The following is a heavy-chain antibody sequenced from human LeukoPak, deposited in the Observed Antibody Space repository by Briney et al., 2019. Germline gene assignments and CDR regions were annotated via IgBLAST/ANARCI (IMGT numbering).Heavy chain of an antibody. Sequence: GASVKVSCKASGYTFTDYYMHWVQQAPGKGLEWMRRVDPEDGETIYAEKFQGRVTITADTSTDTAYMELSSLRSEDTAVYYCARTGYYYDSSGGWFDPWGQGTLVTVSS. J-gene: IGHJ5*02. V-gene: IGHV1-69-2*01. D-gene: IGHD3-22*01. CDR1: GYTFTDYY. CDR2: VDPEDGET. CDR3: ARTGYYYDSSGGWFDP.